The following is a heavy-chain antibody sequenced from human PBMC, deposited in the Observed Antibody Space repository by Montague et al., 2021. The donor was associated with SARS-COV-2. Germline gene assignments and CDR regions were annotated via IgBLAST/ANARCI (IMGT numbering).Heavy chain of an antibody. J-gene: IGHJ4*02. Sequence: SLRLSCAASGFTFSYYAMHWVRQAPGKGLEWVSGISWDSGNIAYGDSVKGRFTISRDNAKNSLYLQMNNLRPEDTALYYCAKDHRAITLACFDYWGQGTPVTVSS. V-gene: IGHV3-9*01. CDR2: ISWDSGNI. CDR1: GFTFSYYA. D-gene: IGHD1-14*01. CDR3: AKDHRAITLACFDY.